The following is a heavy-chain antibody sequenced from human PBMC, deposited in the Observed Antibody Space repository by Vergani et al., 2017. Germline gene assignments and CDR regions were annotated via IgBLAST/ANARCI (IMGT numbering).Heavy chain of an antibody. CDR1: GYTFTSYG. D-gene: IGHD2-8*01. V-gene: IGHV1-18*01. J-gene: IGHJ4*02. Sequence: QVQLVPSGAEVKTPGASVKVSCKASGYTFTSYGISWVRQAPGQGLEWMGWLSAYNGNTNYAQKLQGRVTMTTDTSTSTAYMELRSLRSDDTAVYYCARVVVKMVYAILWGDYWGQGTLVTVSS. CDR3: ARVVVKMVYAILWGDY. CDR2: LSAYNGNT.